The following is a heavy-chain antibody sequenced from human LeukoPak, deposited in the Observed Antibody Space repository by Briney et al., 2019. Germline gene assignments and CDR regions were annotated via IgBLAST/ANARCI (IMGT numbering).Heavy chain of an antibody. V-gene: IGHV4-4*02. J-gene: IGHJ5*02. CDR3: ARGYSYGRGFDP. CDR1: GGSISSSNW. CDR2: IYHSGST. D-gene: IGHD5-18*01. Sequence: SETLSLTCAVSGGSISSSNWWSWVRQPPGKELEWIGEIYHSGSTNYKPSLKSRVTISVDTSKNQFSLKLSSVTAADTAVYYCARGYSYGRGFDPWGQGTLVTVSS.